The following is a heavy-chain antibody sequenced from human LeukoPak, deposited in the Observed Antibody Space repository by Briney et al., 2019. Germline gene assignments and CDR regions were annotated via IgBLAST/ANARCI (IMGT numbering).Heavy chain of an antibody. J-gene: IGHJ2*01. V-gene: IGHV4-59*01. Sequence: PSETLSLTCTVSGGSISSYSWSWIRQPPGKGLEWIGYVFYSGSTNYNPSLKSRVTISVDTSKNQFSLKLSSVTAADTAVYYCARRDWYFDLWGRGTLVTVSS. CDR3: ARRDWYFDL. CDR1: GGSISSYS. CDR2: VFYSGST.